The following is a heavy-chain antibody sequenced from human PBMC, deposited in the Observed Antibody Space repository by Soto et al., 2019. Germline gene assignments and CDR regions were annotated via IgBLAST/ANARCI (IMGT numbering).Heavy chain of an antibody. J-gene: IGHJ6*02. CDR1: GYTFTGYY. Sequence: ASVKVSCKASGYTFTGYYMHWVRQAPGQGLEWMGWINPNSGGTNYAQKFQGRVTMTRDTSISTAYMELSRLRSDDTAVYYCARAADDGDYHYGMDVWGQGTTVTVSS. CDR2: INPNSGGT. D-gene: IGHD3-16*01. CDR3: ARAADDGDYHYGMDV. V-gene: IGHV1-2*02.